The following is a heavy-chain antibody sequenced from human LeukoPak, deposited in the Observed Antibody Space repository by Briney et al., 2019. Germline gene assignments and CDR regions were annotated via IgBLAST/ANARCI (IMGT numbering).Heavy chain of an antibody. Sequence: GGSLRLSCAASGFTFSSYGMHWVRQAPGKGLEWVAVISYDGSNKYYADSVKGRFIISRDNANNSLYLQMNSLRAEDTAGYHCARDASPHCSSTSCYSWFDPWGQGTLVTVSS. V-gene: IGHV3-30*03. CDR2: ISYDGSNK. J-gene: IGHJ5*02. CDR3: ARDASPHCSSTSCYSWFDP. CDR1: GFTFSSYG. D-gene: IGHD2-2*01.